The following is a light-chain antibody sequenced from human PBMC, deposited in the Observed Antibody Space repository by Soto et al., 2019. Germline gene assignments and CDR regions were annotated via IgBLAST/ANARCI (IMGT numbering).Light chain of an antibody. Sequence: DVVMTQTPLSSPVTLGQSASISCRSSQSLVHSDGNTYLTWFHQRPGQPPRLLLYKVSNRFSGVPDRFSGSGAGTDFTLIISRVETEDVGVYYCMQLTHFPWTFGQGTKVXIK. CDR3: MQLTHFPWT. CDR1: QSLVHSDGNTY. J-gene: IGKJ1*01. CDR2: KVS. V-gene: IGKV2-24*01.